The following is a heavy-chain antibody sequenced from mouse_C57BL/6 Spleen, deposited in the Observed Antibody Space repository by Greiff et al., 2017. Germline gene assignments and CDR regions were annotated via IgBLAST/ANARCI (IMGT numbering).Heavy chain of an antibody. J-gene: IGHJ2*01. CDR3: ARHPYFYFDY. CDR1: GYSITSGYY. CDR2: ISYDGSN. V-gene: IGHV3-6*01. D-gene: IGHD2-10*01. Sequence: EVQLQESGPGLVKPSQSLSLTCSVTGYSITSGYYWNWIRQFPGNKLEWMGYISYDGSNNYNPSLKNRISITRDTSKNQFFLKLNSVTTEDTATYYCARHPYFYFDYWGQGTTLTVSS.